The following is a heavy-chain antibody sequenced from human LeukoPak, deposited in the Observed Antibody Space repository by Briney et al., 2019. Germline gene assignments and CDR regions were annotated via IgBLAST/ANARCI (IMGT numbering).Heavy chain of an antibody. J-gene: IGHJ6*02. CDR2: IYPGDSDT. D-gene: IGHD2-2*01. Sequence: GESLKISCKGSGYSFTNYWIGWVRQMPGKGLEWMGIIYPGDSDTTYSPSFQGQVTISADKSISTAYLQWSSLKASDTAMYYCARRDGYCSSTSCYADYYYGMDVWGQGPRSPSP. V-gene: IGHV5-51*01. CDR1: GYSFTNYW. CDR3: ARRDGYCSSTSCYADYYYGMDV.